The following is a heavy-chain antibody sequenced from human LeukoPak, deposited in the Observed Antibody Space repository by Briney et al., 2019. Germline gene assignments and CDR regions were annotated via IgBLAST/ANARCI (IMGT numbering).Heavy chain of an antibody. CDR3: ARVGWEPQAFDI. D-gene: IGHD4-23*01. J-gene: IGHJ3*02. CDR2: VDHTGST. V-gene: IGHV4-59*01. Sequence: SETLSLTCTVSDDSITMYYWTWIRQPPGKGLEWIGYVDHTGSTKFNPSLNGRVSISRDTSNNFFSLRLRSVTAADTAVYYCARVGWEPQAFDIWGQGTMVTVSS. CDR1: DDSITMYY.